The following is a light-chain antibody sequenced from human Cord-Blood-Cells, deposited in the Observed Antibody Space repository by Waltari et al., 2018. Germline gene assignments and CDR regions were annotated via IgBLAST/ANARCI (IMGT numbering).Light chain of an antibody. CDR3: GTWDSSLSAYV. V-gene: IGLV1-51*02. CDR2: ENT. Sequence: QSVLPHPHSVSAPPGQKATIPPPRRTSDIGNNYVSLYQQLPGTAPKPLIYENTKRPSGIPDRFSGSKSGTSATLGITGLQTGDEADYYCGTWDSSLSAYVFGTGTKVTVL. J-gene: IGLJ1*01. CDR1: TSDIGNNY.